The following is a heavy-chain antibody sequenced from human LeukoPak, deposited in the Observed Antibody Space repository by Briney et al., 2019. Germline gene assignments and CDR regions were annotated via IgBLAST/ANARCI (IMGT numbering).Heavy chain of an antibody. CDR1: GGTFSSYA. Sequence: ASVKVSCKASGGTFSSYATSWVRQAPGQGLEWMGRIIPILGIANYAQKFQGRVTITADKSTSTAYMELSSLRSEDTAVYYCARDRGLGYYGMDVWGQGTTVTVSS. CDR2: IIPILGIA. CDR3: ARDRGLGYYGMDV. V-gene: IGHV1-69*04. J-gene: IGHJ6*02. D-gene: IGHD3-10*01.